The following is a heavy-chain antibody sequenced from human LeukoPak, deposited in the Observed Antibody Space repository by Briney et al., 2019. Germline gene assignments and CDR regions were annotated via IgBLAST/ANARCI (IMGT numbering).Heavy chain of an antibody. CDR3: ARAGEGYCSGGSCYSEYYFDY. V-gene: IGHV1-2*02. Sequence: ASVKVSCKASGYTFTGYYMHWVRQAPGQGLEWMGWINPNSGGTNYAQKFQGRVTMTRDTSISTAYMELSRLRSDDTAVYYCARAGEGYCSGGSCYSEYYFDYWGQGTLVTVSS. CDR1: GYTFTGYY. J-gene: IGHJ4*02. CDR2: INPNSGGT. D-gene: IGHD2-15*01.